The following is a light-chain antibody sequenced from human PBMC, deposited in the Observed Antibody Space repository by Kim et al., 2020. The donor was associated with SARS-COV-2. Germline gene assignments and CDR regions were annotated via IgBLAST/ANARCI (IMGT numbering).Light chain of an antibody. CDR1: SSGVGSYNL. CDR3: CSYAGSSTLV. V-gene: IGLV2-23*02. CDR2: EVS. J-gene: IGLJ1*01. Sequence: GQSITISCTGTSSGVGSYNLVSWYQQHPGKAPKLMIYEVSKRPAGVSNRFSGSKSGNTASLTISGLQAEDEADYYCCSYAGSSTLVFGTGTKVTVL.